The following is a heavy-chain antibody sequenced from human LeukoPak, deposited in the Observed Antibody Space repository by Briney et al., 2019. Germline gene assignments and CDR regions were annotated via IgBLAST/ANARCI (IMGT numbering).Heavy chain of an antibody. CDR2: ISYEGSKK. Sequence: PGGSLRLSCAASGFTFSDSGMHWVRQAPGKGLEWVAIISYEGSKKYYADSVKGRFTISRDNSKNTLFLQLNSLRAEDTAVYYCAKKVLGYGDYGVYYYGMDVWGQGTTVTVSS. J-gene: IGHJ6*02. D-gene: IGHD4-17*01. CDR1: GFTFSDSG. V-gene: IGHV3-30*18. CDR3: AKKVLGYGDYGVYYYGMDV.